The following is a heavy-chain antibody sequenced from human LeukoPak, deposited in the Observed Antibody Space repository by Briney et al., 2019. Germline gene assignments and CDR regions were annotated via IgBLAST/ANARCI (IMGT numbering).Heavy chain of an antibody. J-gene: IGHJ6*03. V-gene: IGHV1-69*13. D-gene: IGHD3-10*01. CDR2: IIPIFGTA. Sequence: ASVKVSCKASGYTFTSYGISWVRQAPGQGLEWMGGIIPIFGTANYAQKFQGRVTITADESASTAYMELSSLRSEDTAVYYCARSYSRFGELLYVSQADYYYYMDVWGKGTTVTISS. CDR1: GYTFTSYG. CDR3: ARSYSRFGELLYVSQADYYYYMDV.